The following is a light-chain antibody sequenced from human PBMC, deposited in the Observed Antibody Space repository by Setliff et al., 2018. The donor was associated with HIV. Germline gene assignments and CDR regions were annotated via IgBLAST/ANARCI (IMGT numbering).Light chain of an antibody. Sequence: QSVLTQPASVSGSPGQSITISCTGTSSDVGGYNYVSWYQQHPGKAHKLMIYDVSKRPSGVSNRFSGSKSGNTASLTISGLQADDEADYYCCSYAGSSTPYVFGTGTKVTV. CDR3: CSYAGSSTPYV. J-gene: IGLJ1*01. CDR1: SSDVGGYNY. V-gene: IGLV2-23*02. CDR2: DVS.